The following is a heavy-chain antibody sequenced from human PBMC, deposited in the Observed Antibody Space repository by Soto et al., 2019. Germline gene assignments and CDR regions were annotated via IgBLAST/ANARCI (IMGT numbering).Heavy chain of an antibody. CDR1: GFTFSSYA. CDR3: AKTVPGTKY. V-gene: IGHV3-23*01. Sequence: GGSLRLSCAASGFTFSSYAMSWVRQAPGKGLEWVSGISGSGDSIYYADSVEGRFTISRDNSKNTLYLQMNSLGAEDTAVYYCAKTVPGTKYWGQGTLVTVSS. J-gene: IGHJ4*02. D-gene: IGHD6-19*01. CDR2: ISGSGDSI.